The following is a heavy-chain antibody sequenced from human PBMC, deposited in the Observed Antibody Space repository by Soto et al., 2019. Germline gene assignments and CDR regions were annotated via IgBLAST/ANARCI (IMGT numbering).Heavy chain of an antibody. J-gene: IGHJ5*02. CDR3: ARAGTRGGSYYWFDP. Sequence: NPSETLSLTCTVSGGSISSGGYYWSWIRQHPGKGLEWIGYIYYSGSTYYNPSLKSRVTISVDTSKNQFSLKLSSVTAADTAVYYCARAGTRGGSYYWFDPWGQGTLVTVSS. D-gene: IGHD1-26*01. CDR2: IYYSGST. CDR1: GGSISSGGYY. V-gene: IGHV4-31*03.